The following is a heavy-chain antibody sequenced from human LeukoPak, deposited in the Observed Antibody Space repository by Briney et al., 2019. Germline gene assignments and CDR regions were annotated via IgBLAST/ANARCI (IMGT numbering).Heavy chain of an antibody. J-gene: IGHJ4*02. CDR3: AGYGFYPY. CDR1: GFTVSTYD. D-gene: IGHD5-18*01. V-gene: IGHV3-48*01. Sequence: GGSLRLSCAASGFTVSTYDMHWVRQAQGAGPGWIAYFGISGTIYYADSVRGRFTISRASAKNSLHLEMNSLRVDDTAIYYCAGYGFYPYWGQGTPVTVSS. CDR2: FGISGTI.